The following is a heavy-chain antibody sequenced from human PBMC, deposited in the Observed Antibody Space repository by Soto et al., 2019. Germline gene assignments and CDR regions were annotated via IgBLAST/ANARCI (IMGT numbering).Heavy chain of an antibody. J-gene: IGHJ4*02. V-gene: IGHV3-30*03. CDR3: ASRSSGWYFDY. D-gene: IGHD6-19*01. Sequence: GGSLRLSCAASGFTFSSYGMHWVRQAPGKGLEWVAVISYDGNNKYYADSVKGRFTISRDNSKNTLYLQVNSLRAEDTAVYYCASRSSGWYFDYWGQGTLVTVSS. CDR2: ISYDGNNK. CDR1: GFTFSSYG.